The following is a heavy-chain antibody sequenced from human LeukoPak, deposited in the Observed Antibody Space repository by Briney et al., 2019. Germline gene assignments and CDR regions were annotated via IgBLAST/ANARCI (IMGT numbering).Heavy chain of an antibody. Sequence: ASVKVSCKASGYTFTGYYMHWVRQAPGQGLEWMGWINPNSGGTNYAQKFQGRVTMTRDTSISTAYMELSRLRSDDTAVYYCARGVVVVAATTSYYYYYMDVWGKGTTVTVSS. CDR2: INPNSGGT. CDR1: GYTFTGYY. J-gene: IGHJ6*03. V-gene: IGHV1-2*02. D-gene: IGHD2-15*01. CDR3: ARGVVVVAATTSYYYYYMDV.